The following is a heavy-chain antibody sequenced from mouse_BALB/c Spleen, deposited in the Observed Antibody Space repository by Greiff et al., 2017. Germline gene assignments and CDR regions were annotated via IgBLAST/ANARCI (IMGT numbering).Heavy chain of an antibody. J-gene: IGHJ3*01. V-gene: IGHV5-6*01. CDR3: ARGGSTMITAWFAY. Sequence: EVKVVESGGDLVKPGGSLKLSCAASGFTFSSYGMSWVRQTPDKRLEWVATISSGGSYTYYPDSVKGRFTISRDNAKNTLYLQMSSLKSEDTAMYYCARGGSTMITAWFAYWGQGTLVTVSA. CDR2: ISSGGSYT. D-gene: IGHD2-4*01. CDR1: GFTFSSYG.